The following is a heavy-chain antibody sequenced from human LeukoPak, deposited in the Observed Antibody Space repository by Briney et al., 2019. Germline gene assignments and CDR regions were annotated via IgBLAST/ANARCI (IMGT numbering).Heavy chain of an antibody. D-gene: IGHD3-22*01. CDR3: ATDLYDSSGYYHGLDY. Sequence: ASVKVSCKVSGYTLTELSMHWVRQAPGKGLEWMGGFDPEDGETIYAQKFQGRVTMTEDTSTDTAYMELSSLRSEDTAVYYCATDLYDSSGYYHGLDYWGQGTLVTASS. J-gene: IGHJ4*02. CDR2: FDPEDGET. CDR1: GYTLTELS. V-gene: IGHV1-24*01.